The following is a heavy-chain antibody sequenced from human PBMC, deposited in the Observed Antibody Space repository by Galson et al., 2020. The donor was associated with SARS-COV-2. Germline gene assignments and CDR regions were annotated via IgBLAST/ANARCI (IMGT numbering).Heavy chain of an antibody. CDR2: VSYSGGA. J-gene: IGHJ5*02. CDR3: ASLNPYRT. Sequence: SETLSLTCTVSGASIRSYYRSWIRQPPGKGLEWIGFVSYSGGANSNPSLKSRVTISVDTSKNRFSLKLTPVTTADTAVYYCASLNPYRTWGQGTLVTVSS. CDR1: GASIRSYY. D-gene: IGHD3-16*02. V-gene: IGHV4-59*01.